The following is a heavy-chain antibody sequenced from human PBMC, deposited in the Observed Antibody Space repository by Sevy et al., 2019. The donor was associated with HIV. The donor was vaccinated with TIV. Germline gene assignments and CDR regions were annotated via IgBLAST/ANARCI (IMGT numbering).Heavy chain of an antibody. CDR1: GGSFSGYY. Sequence: SETLSLTCAVYGGSFSGYYWSWIRQPPGKGLEWIGEINHSGSTNYNPCLKSRVTISVDTSKNQFSLKLSSVTAADTAVYYCARHPGIAAAGPFDPWGQGTLVTVSS. D-gene: IGHD6-13*01. CDR3: ARHPGIAAAGPFDP. J-gene: IGHJ5*02. V-gene: IGHV4-34*01. CDR2: INHSGST.